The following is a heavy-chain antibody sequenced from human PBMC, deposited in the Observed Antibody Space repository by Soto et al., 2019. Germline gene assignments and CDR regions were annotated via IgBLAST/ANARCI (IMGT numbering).Heavy chain of an antibody. J-gene: IGHJ4*02. CDR2: IYYSGST. D-gene: IGHD5-18*01. V-gene: IGHV4-59*11. CDR1: GASISSHY. Sequence: SETLSLTCNVSGASISSHYWSWIRQSPGKGLEWIGYIYYSGSTNYNPSLKSRVTISVDTSKNQFSLKLSSVTAADTAVYYCARGRIQLWYPFDYWGQGTLVTVSS. CDR3: ARGRIQLWYPFDY.